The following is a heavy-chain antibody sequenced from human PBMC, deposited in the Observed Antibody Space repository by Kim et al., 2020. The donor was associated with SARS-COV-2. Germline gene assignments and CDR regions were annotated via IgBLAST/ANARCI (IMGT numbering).Heavy chain of an antibody. V-gene: IGHV3-33*06. CDR3: AKGYYGSGSSRLDY. CDR1: GFTFSSYA. J-gene: IGHJ4*02. Sequence: GGSLRLSCAASGFTFSSYAMHWVRQAPGKGLEWVAVIWYDGSNKYYADSVKGRFTISRDNSKNTLYLQMNSLRAEDTAVYYCAKGYYGSGSSRLDYWGQGTLVTVSS. D-gene: IGHD3-10*01. CDR2: IWYDGSNK.